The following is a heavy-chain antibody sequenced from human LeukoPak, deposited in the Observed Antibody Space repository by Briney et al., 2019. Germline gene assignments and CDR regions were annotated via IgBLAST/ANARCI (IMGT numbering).Heavy chain of an antibody. V-gene: IGHV3-23*01. J-gene: IGHJ5*02. D-gene: IGHD6-13*01. CDR1: GFTFSSYA. CDR3: VRESPVAAVGRSWFDP. Sequence: GGSLRLSCAASGFTFSSYAMSWVRQAPGEGLEWVSTVSGSNGNTHYADSVKGRFTTSRDNSKNTLYLQTNSLRAEDTAVYYCVRESPVAAVGRSWFDPWGQGTLVTVSS. CDR2: VSGSNGNT.